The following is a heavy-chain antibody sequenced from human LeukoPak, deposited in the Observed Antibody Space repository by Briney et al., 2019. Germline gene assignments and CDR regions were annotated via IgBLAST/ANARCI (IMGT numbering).Heavy chain of an antibody. Sequence: SETLSLTCTVSGGSISSYYWSWIRQPPGKGLEWIGYIYYSGSTNYNPSLKSRVTISVDTSKNQFSLKLSSVTAADTAVYYCARTYDFWSGYYRGEAYYFDYWGQGTLVTVSS. V-gene: IGHV4-59*01. CDR3: ARTYDFWSGYYRGEAYYFDY. J-gene: IGHJ4*02. CDR1: GGSISSYY. CDR2: IYYSGST. D-gene: IGHD3-3*01.